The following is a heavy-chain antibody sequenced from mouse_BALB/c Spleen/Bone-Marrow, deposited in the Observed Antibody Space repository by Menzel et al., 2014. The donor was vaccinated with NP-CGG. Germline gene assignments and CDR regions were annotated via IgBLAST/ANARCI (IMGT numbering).Heavy chain of an antibody. J-gene: IGHJ2*01. CDR1: GFTLSSYT. CDR3: ARQIYFPYFDY. CDR2: ISNGGGST. V-gene: IGHV5-12-2*01. Sequence: EVMLVESGGGLVQPGGSLKLSCAASGFTLSSYTMSWVRQTPEKRLEWVAYISNGGGSTYYPDTVKGRFTISRDNAKNTLYLQMSSLKSEDTAMYYCARQIYFPYFDYWGQGTTLTVSS. D-gene: IGHD2-1*01.